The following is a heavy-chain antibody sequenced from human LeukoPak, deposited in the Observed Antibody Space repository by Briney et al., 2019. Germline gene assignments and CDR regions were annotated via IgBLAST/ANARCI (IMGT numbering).Heavy chain of an antibody. CDR1: GFTFSSYS. CDR2: ISGSASTR. Sequence: GGSLRLSCAVSGFTFSSYSMNWVRQAPGKGLEWVSYISGSASTRYYADSVKGRFTISRDNAKNSLYLQLNRLRDEDTAVYYCAREDQGSSGWSSFDYWGQGTLVTVSP. V-gene: IGHV3-48*02. J-gene: IGHJ4*02. CDR3: AREDQGSSGWSSFDY. D-gene: IGHD6-19*01.